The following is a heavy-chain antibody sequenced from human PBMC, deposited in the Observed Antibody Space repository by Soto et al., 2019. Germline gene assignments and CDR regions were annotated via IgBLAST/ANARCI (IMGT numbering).Heavy chain of an antibody. D-gene: IGHD2-15*01. CDR1: GYTFTSYS. J-gene: IGHJ6*02. CDR2: INAGNGNT. Sequence: ASVNVSGKSSGYTFTSYSIHWVRQAPGQRLECMGWINAGNGNTKYSQKFQGRVTITRDTSASTAYMELSSLRSEDTAVYYCARLDIVVVVAATTGDYYGMDVWGQGTTVTVSS. V-gene: IGHV1-3*01. CDR3: ARLDIVVVVAATTGDYYGMDV.